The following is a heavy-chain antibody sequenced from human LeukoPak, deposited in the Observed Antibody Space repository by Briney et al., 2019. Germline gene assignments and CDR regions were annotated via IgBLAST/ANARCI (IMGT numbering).Heavy chain of an antibody. CDR1: GFTVSSNY. J-gene: IGHJ4*02. V-gene: IGHV3-53*01. CDR3: ARDYAVAGEYFDY. CDR2: IYSGGST. Sequence: GGSLRLSCAASGFTVSSNYMSWVRQAPGKGLEWVSVIYSGGSTYYADSVKGRFTISRDNSKNTLYLQMNSLRAEDTAVYYCARDYAVAGEYFDYWGQGTLVTVSS. D-gene: IGHD6-19*01.